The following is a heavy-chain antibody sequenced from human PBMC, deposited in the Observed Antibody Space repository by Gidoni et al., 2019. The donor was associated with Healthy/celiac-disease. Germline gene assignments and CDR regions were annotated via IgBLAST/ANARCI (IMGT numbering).Heavy chain of an antibody. Sequence: QVQLQQWGAGLLKPSETLSLTCAVYGGSFSGYYWSWIRQPPGKGLEWIGEINHSGSTNYNPSLKSRVTISVDTSKNQFSLKLSSVTAADTAVYYCARGVRYFGGMDVWGQGTTVTVSS. V-gene: IGHV4-34*01. J-gene: IGHJ6*02. CDR2: INHSGST. D-gene: IGHD3-9*01. CDR1: GGSFSGYY. CDR3: ARGVRYFGGMDV.